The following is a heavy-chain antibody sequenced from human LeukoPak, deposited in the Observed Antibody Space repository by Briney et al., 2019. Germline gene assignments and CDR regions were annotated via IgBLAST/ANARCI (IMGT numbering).Heavy chain of an antibody. V-gene: IGHV1-69*05. D-gene: IGHD5-18*01. Sequence: GASVKVSCKASGGTFSSYAISWVRQAPGQGLEWMGGIIPIFGTANYAQKFQGRVTITTDESTSTAYMELSSLRSEDTAVYYCATDYSTAKGNWGQGTLITVSS. CDR2: IIPIFGTA. CDR3: ATDYSTAKGN. J-gene: IGHJ4*02. CDR1: GGTFSSYA.